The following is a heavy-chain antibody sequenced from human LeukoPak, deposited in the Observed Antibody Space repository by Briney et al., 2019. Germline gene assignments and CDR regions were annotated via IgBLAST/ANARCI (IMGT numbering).Heavy chain of an antibody. D-gene: IGHD3-10*01. V-gene: IGHV1-8*02. CDR3: ARGLNNYGSGSDFDY. Sequence: GASVKVSCKASGYTFTSYGINWVRQATGQGLEWMGWMNPNSGNTDSAQKFQGRVTMTRNTSISTAYMELSSLRSEDTAVYYCARGLNNYGSGSDFDYWGQGTLVTVSS. J-gene: IGHJ4*02. CDR2: MNPNSGNT. CDR1: GYTFTSYG.